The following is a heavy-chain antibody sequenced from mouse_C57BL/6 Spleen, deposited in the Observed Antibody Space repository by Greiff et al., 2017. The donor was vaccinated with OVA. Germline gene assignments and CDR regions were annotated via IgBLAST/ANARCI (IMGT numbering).Heavy chain of an antibody. CDR2: IRNKANNHAT. J-gene: IGHJ4*01. Sequence: EVKLEESGGGLVQPGGSMKLSCAASGFTFSDAWMDWVRQSPEKGLEWVAEIRNKANNHATYYAESVKGRFTISRDDSKSSVYLQMNSLRAEDTGIYYCTRTSDYYGSSYAMDYWGQGTSVTVSS. D-gene: IGHD1-1*01. V-gene: IGHV6-6*01. CDR3: TRTSDYYGSSYAMDY. CDR1: GFTFSDAW.